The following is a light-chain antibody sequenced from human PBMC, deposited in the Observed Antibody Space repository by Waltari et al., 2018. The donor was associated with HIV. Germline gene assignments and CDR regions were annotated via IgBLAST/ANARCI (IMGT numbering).Light chain of an antibody. CDR1: QSVRSW. CDR3: QQYDTYPWT. V-gene: IGKV1-5*01. CDR2: EAS. Sequence: DVQMTQSPSTLSASAGDRVSITCRASQSVRSWLAWYQQSPGKAPKLLIYEASILESGVPSRFSGSGSETEFTLTINSRQPEDFATYYCQQYDTYPWTFGQGTKVEVK. J-gene: IGKJ1*01.